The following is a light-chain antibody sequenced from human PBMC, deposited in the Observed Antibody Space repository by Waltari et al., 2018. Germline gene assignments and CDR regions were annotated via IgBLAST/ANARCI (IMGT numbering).Light chain of an antibody. V-gene: IGKV3D-20*01. J-gene: IGKJ5*01. CDR2: GAS. Sequence: EIVLPQSPATLSWSPGERATLPCGARQSISGPYLAWYQQKPGLPPRLLIYGASTRASGIPDRFSGGGSGTDFTLTISRLEPEDFAVYYCQQYGTSLITFGQGTRLEIK. CDR1: QSISGPY. CDR3: QQYGTSLIT.